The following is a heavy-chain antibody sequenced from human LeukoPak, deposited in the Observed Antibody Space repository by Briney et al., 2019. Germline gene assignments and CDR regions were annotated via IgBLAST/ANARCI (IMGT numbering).Heavy chain of an antibody. D-gene: IGHD3-22*01. CDR3: ARVRTYADNDGGYYYDSSGSYCGYFDY. J-gene: IGHJ4*02. Sequence: PSETLSLTCTVSGGSVSSGSYHWSWIRQPPGKGLEWIGYIFYTGRTKYNPSLKSRVSIVVDKSKNQFSLKLRSVTAADTAVYYCARVRTYADNDGGYYYDSSGSYCGYFDYWGQGTLVTVSS. CDR2: IFYTGRT. V-gene: IGHV4-61*01. CDR1: GGSVSSGSYH.